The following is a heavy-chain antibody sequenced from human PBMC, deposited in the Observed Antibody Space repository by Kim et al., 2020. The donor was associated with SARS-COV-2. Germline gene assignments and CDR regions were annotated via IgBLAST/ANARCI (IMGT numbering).Heavy chain of an antibody. CDR2: ISSSSSYI. Sequence: GGSLRLSCAASGFTFSSYSMNWVRQAPGKGLEWVSSISSSSSYIYYADSVKGRFTISRDNAKNSLYLQMNSLRAEDTAVYYCARDWVTMVRGVKSGMDVWGQGITVTVSS. D-gene: IGHD3-10*01. CDR3: ARDWVTMVRGVKSGMDV. V-gene: IGHV3-21*01. CDR1: GFTFSSYS. J-gene: IGHJ6*02.